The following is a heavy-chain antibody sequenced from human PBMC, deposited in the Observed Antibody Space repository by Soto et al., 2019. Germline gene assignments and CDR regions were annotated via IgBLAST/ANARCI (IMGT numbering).Heavy chain of an antibody. CDR3: ARDRNYYYDYYGMDV. Sequence: QVQLQESGPGLVKPSQTLSLTCTVSGGSISSGGYYWSWIRQHPGKGLEWIGYIYYSGSTYNNPSLKSRVTISVDTSKNQFSLKLRSVTAADTAVYYCARDRNYYYDYYGMDVWGQGTTVTVSS. V-gene: IGHV4-31*03. CDR2: IYYSGST. D-gene: IGHD3-10*01. J-gene: IGHJ6*02. CDR1: GGSISSGGYY.